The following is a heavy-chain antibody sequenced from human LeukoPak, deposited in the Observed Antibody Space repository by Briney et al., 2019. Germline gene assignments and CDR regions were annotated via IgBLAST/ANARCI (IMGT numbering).Heavy chain of an antibody. CDR2: TYYSSKWYN. D-gene: IGHD1-1*01. CDR3: ASQLGAFDI. CDR1: GDSVSSNNPA. J-gene: IGHJ3*02. V-gene: IGHV6-1*01. Sequence: SQTLSLTCAISGDSVSSNNPAWNWIRPSPSRGLEWLGRTYYSSKWYNDYAVSVKSRITINPNTSKNQLSLQLNSVTPEVTAVYYCASQLGAFDIWGQGTMVTVSS.